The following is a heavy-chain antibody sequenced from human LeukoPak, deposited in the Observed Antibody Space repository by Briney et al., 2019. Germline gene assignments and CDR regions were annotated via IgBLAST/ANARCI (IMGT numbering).Heavy chain of an antibody. CDR2: INHSGST. CDR3: ARHTLGSYRFDP. D-gene: IGHD1-26*01. J-gene: IGHJ5*02. CDR1: GGSFSGYY. V-gene: IGHV4-34*01. Sequence: PSETLSLTCAVYGGSFSGYYWSWIRQPPGKGLEWIGEINHSGSTNYNPSLKSRVTISVDTSKNQFSLKLSSVTAADTAVYYCARHTLGSYRFDPWGQGTLVTVSS.